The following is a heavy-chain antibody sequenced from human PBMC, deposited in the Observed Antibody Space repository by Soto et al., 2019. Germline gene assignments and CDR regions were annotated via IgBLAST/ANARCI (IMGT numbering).Heavy chain of an antibody. CDR3: AKDYGVRGIMTNLFDS. V-gene: IGHV3-23*01. CDR1: GFTFDNYA. J-gene: IGHJ5*01. Sequence: EVQLLESGGGLVQPGGSLRISCTASGFTFDNYAMAWVRQAPGKGLEWVAGISGSGDRTNYVDSVKGRFTISRDNSKNRLYLRMKSLRAEDTALYYCAKDYGVRGIMTNLFDSWGQGTLVAVSS. CDR2: ISGSGDRT. D-gene: IGHD3-10*01.